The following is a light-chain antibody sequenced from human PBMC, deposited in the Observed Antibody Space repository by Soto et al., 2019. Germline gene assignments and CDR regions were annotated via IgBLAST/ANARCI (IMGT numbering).Light chain of an antibody. CDR3: QQYGSSPPDT. V-gene: IGKV3-20*01. Sequence: EIVLTQSPGTLSLSPGERATLSCRASQSVSSGYLGWYQQKLGQAPRLLIYGASSRANGIPDRFSGSGSGTDFTLSISRLEPEDFAVYYCQQYGSSPPDTFGQGTKLEI. CDR1: QSVSSGY. CDR2: GAS. J-gene: IGKJ2*01.